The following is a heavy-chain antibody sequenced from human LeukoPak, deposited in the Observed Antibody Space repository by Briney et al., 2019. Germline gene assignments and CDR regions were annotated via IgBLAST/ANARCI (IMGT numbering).Heavy chain of an antibody. CDR3: ARDRGSYHRFDY. CDR1: GFTFSSYE. J-gene: IGHJ4*02. Sequence: PGGSPRLSCAASGFTFSSYEMNWVRQAPGKGLEWVSYISSSGSTIYYADSVKGRFTISRDNAKNSLYLQMNSLRAEDTAVYYCARDRGSYHRFDYWGQGTLVTVSS. D-gene: IGHD1-26*01. CDR2: ISSSGSTI. V-gene: IGHV3-48*03.